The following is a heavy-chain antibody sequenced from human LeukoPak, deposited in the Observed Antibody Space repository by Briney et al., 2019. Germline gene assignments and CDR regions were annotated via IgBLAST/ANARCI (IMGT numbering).Heavy chain of an antibody. CDR2: INPSGGST. J-gene: IGHJ3*02. CDR3: ARSSAYYNEADI. CDR1: GYSFTSYY. Sequence: ASVKVSCKTSGYSFTSYYIRWVRQAPGQGLEWMGIINPSGGSTTYAQKFQGRLTMASDTSTSTVYMELGSLRSEDTAMYYCARSSAYYNEADIWGQGTMVTVSS. V-gene: IGHV1-46*01. D-gene: IGHD1-26*01.